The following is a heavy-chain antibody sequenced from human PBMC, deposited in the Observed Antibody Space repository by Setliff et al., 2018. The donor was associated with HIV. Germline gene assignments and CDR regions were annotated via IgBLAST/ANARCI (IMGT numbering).Heavy chain of an antibody. CDR1: GYTFTGYY. CDR2: INPNIGST. D-gene: IGHD3-16*01. Sequence: ASVKVSCKASGYTFTGYYIHWVRQAPGQGLQWMGRINPNIGSTNYAQNFQGRATMTRDTSVNTAFMELSRLRSDDTAVYYCARVPLGDIWGQGTLVTSPQ. J-gene: IGHJ4*02. V-gene: IGHV1-2*06. CDR3: ARVPLGDI.